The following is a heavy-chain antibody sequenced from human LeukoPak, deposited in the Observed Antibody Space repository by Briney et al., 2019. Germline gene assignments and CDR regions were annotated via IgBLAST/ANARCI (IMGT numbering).Heavy chain of an antibody. Sequence: PGGSLRLSCATSGFTFSSYAMSWVRQAPGEGLEWVSSISGNGGSPIYADSVKGRFTISRDNSKNTLYLQMNGLRAEDTAIYYCARYCTSPNCAFEYWGQGTLVTVSS. CDR1: GFTFSSYA. CDR2: ISGNGGSP. D-gene: IGHD2-2*01. CDR3: ARYCTSPNCAFEY. J-gene: IGHJ4*02. V-gene: IGHV3-23*01.